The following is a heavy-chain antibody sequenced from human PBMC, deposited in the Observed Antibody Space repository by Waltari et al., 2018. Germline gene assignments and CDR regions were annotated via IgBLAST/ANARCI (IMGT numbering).Heavy chain of an antibody. V-gene: IGHV4-59*08. CDR1: GGSISSYS. CDR2: IYYSGST. J-gene: IGHJ6*03. D-gene: IGHD2-2*01. Sequence: QVQLQESGPGLVKPSETLSLTCTVSGGSISSYSWSWIRQPPGKGLEWIGDIYYSGSTNYNPSLKSRVTISVDTSKNQFSLKLSSVTAADTAVYYCARHGTYCSSTSCRLGFNYYYYYMDVWGKGTTVTISS. CDR3: ARHGTYCSSTSCRLGFNYYYYYMDV.